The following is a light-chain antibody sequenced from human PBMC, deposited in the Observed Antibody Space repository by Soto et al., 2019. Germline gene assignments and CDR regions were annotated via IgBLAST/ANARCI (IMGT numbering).Light chain of an antibody. J-gene: IGKJ1*01. CDR1: QGVGND. CDR2: AAS. Sequence: AIQMTQSPSSLSASVGDRVTVTCRASQGVGNDLGWYQHKPGTAPKLLIFAASTLQTRVPSRFSGSGSGTEVTHTISGLQAEDSATYYCLQYYDYPWTFGQGTKVEVK. CDR3: LQYYDYPWT. V-gene: IGKV1-6*01.